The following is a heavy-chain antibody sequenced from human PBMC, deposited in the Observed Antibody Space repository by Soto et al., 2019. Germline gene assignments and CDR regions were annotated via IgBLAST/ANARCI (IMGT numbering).Heavy chain of an antibody. V-gene: IGHV1-69*02. D-gene: IGHD3-3*01. J-gene: IGHJ4*02. CDR3: ASSPARFLEWLS. Sequence: GASVKVSSKASGGTLSSYTISGVRQAPGQGLEWMGRIIPILGIANYAQKFQGRVTITADKSTSTAYMELSSLRSEDTAVYYCASSPARFLEWLSWGQGTLVTVSS. CDR1: GGTLSSYT. CDR2: IIPILGIA.